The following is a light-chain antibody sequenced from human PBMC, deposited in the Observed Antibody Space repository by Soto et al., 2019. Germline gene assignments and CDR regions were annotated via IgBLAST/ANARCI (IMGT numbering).Light chain of an antibody. Sequence: DIQMTQSPSSLSASVGDRVTLTCRASQSISTYLTWYQQKPGKAPKLLIYAASSLQSGVPSRFSGSGSGTDFTTTISSLQPEDFVTYYCHQRYGSLTYTFGQGTNLEIK. CDR3: HQRYGSLTYT. V-gene: IGKV1-39*01. CDR1: QSISTY. CDR2: AAS. J-gene: IGKJ2*01.